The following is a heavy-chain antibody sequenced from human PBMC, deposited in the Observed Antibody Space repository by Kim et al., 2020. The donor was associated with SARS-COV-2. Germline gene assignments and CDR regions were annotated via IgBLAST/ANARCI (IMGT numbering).Heavy chain of an antibody. D-gene: IGHD6-13*01. Sequence: GGSLRLSCAASGFTFSSYGMHWVRQAPGKGLEWVAVISYDGSNKYYADSVKGRFTISRDNSKNTLYLQMNSLRAEDTAVYYCAKIPAAADHYWGQGTLVTVSS. CDR1: GFTFSSYG. CDR2: ISYDGSNK. CDR3: AKIPAAADHY. V-gene: IGHV3-30*18. J-gene: IGHJ4*02.